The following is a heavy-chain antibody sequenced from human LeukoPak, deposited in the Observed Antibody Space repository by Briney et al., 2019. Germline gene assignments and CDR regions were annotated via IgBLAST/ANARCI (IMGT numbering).Heavy chain of an antibody. CDR1: GVTVSGSY. Sequence: GGSLRLSCAASGVTVSGSYMSWVRQAPGKGLEWVSVIYTSGDIYYADSVKGRFTISRDSSKNTLYLQMNTLRTEDTAVYYCVRVRYSGSWFPVPNFDCWGQGTLVTVSS. D-gene: IGHD1-26*01. V-gene: IGHV3-66*01. J-gene: IGHJ4*02. CDR2: IYTSGDI. CDR3: VRVRYSGSWFPVPNFDC.